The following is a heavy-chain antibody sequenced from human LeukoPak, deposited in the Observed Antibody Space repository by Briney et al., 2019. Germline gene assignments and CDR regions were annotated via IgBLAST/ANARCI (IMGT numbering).Heavy chain of an antibody. CDR3: ATHTGDCNLSWFDR. V-gene: IGHV1-69*01. CDR1: GGTFSNYP. J-gene: IGHJ5*02. Sequence: ASVKVTFKISGGTFSNYPIVWVRQAPGRGLEWLGGIIPIYGTANYVEKVQGRFSLTAHESTATAYMELTSLTSDDTAMYFCATHTGDCNLSWFDRWGQ. CDR2: IIPIYGTA. D-gene: IGHD2-21*02.